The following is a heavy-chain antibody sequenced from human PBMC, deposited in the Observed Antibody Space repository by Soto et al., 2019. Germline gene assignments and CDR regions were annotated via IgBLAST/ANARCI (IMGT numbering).Heavy chain of an antibody. J-gene: IGHJ4*02. Sequence: ASVKVSCKASGYTFTSYYMHCVRQAPGQGLEWMGKINPSGGGTSYAQKFQGRVTMTRDTSTSTDYMELSSLRSEDTAVYYCARGGQLRYLDWLLDYWGQGTLVTVSS. V-gene: IGHV1-46*03. CDR1: GYTFTSYY. CDR3: ARGGQLRYLDWLLDY. D-gene: IGHD3-9*01. CDR2: INPSGGGT.